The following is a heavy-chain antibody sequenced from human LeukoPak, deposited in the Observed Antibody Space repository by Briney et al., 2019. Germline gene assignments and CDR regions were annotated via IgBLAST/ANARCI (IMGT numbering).Heavy chain of an antibody. V-gene: IGHV3-30-3*01. CDR2: ISYDGSNK. CDR3: ARGGYSYGSVKDFDY. D-gene: IGHD5-18*01. CDR1: GFTFSSYG. J-gene: IGHJ4*02. Sequence: GGSLRLSCAASGFTFSSYGMHWVRKAPGKGLEWVAVISYDGSNKYYADSVRGRFTISRDNSKNTLYLQMNSLRAEDTAVYYCARGGYSYGSVKDFDYWGQGTLVTVSS.